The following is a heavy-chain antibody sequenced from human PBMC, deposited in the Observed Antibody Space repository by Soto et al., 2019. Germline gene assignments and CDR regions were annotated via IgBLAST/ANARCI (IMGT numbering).Heavy chain of an antibody. CDR2: ISYDGSNK. D-gene: IGHD5-18*01. CDR1: GFTFSIYA. J-gene: IGHJ1*01. CDR3: ASLIDGRIQLSWTEYFQH. Sequence: GGSLRLSCAASGFTFSIYAMHWFRQAPGKGLEWVAVISYDGSNKYYADSVKGRFTISRDNSKNTLYLQMNSLRAEDTAVYYCASLIDGRIQLSWTEYFQHWGQGTLVTVSS. V-gene: IGHV3-30-3*01.